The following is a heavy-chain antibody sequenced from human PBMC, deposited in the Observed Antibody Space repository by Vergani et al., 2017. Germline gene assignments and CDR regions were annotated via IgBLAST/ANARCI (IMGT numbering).Heavy chain of an antibody. J-gene: IGHJ4*02. CDR1: GFTFTSYA. D-gene: IGHD3-16*01. V-gene: IGHV3-64*04. Sequence: VQLLESGGGLVQPGGSLRLSCSASGFTFTSYAMHWVRQAPGKGLEYVSAISSNGGSTYYADSVKGRFTISRDNSKNTLYLQMNSLRAEDTAVYYCAKGRGVMVDYWGQGTLVTVSS. CDR2: ISSNGGST. CDR3: AKGRGVMVDY.